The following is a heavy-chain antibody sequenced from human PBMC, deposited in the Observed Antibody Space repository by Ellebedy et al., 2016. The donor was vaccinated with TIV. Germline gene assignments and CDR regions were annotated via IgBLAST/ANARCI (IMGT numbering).Heavy chain of an antibody. D-gene: IGHD1-1*01. CDR2: IYPGDSDT. J-gene: IGHJ4*02. CDR3: ARIGDNAYYFDY. V-gene: IGHV5-51*01. CDR1: GYSFTSYW. Sequence: KVSXXGSGYSFTSYWIGWVRQMPGKGLEWMGIIYPGDSDTRYSPSFQGQVTISADKSISTAYLQWSSLKASDTAMYYCARIGDNAYYFDYWGQGTLVTVSS.